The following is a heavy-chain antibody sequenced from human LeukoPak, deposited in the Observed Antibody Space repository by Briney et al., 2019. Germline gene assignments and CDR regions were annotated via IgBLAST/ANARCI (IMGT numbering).Heavy chain of an antibody. D-gene: IGHD3/OR15-3a*01. CDR1: GYTFTSYG. CDR2: ISAYNGNT. J-gene: IGHJ3*02. Sequence: ASVKVSCKASGYTFTSYGISWVRQAPGKGLEWMGWISAYNGNTNYAQKLQGRVTMTTDTSTSTAYMELRSLRSDDTAVYYCARDRDWLSHDAFDIWGQGTMVTVSS. CDR3: ARDRDWLSHDAFDI. V-gene: IGHV1-18*04.